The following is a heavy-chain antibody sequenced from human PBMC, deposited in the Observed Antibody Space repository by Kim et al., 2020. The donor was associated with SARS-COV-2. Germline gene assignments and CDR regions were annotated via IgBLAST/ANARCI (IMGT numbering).Heavy chain of an antibody. CDR2: ISGSGGST. D-gene: IGHD6-13*01. CDR3: AKAAAIYNWFDP. J-gene: IGHJ5*02. Sequence: GGSLRLSCAASGFTFSSSALSWVRQAPGKGLEWVSAISGSGGSTYYADSVKGRFTISRDNSQNTLYLQMNSLRVEDTAIYYCAKAAAIYNWFDPWGQGTLVTVSS. V-gene: IGHV3-23*01. CDR1: GFTFSSSA.